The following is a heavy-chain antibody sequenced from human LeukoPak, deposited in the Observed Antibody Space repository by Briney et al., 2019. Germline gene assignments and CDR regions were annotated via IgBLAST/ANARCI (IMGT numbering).Heavy chain of an antibody. Sequence: PSETLSRTCTVSGGSISSYYWSWIRQPPGKGLEWIGYIYYSGSTNYNPSLKSRVTISVDTSKNQFSLKLSSVTAADTAVYYCASEAAAGFYFDYWGQGTLVTVSS. D-gene: IGHD6-13*01. CDR3: ASEAAAGFYFDY. CDR1: GGSISSYY. CDR2: IYYSGST. J-gene: IGHJ4*02. V-gene: IGHV4-59*01.